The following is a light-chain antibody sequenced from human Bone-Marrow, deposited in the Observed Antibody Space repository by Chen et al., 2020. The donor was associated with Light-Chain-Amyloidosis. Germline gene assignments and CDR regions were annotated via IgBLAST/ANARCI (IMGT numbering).Light chain of an antibody. CDR2: EVT. CDR3: SSYTITNTLV. Sequence: QSALTQPASVSSSSGQSITISSTGTSSEVGGDNHVSWYQQHPDKAPKLIIYEVTNRPSWVPDRFSGYKSDNTASLTISGLQTEDEADYFCSSYTITNTLVFGSGTRVTVL. CDR1: SSEVGGDNH. J-gene: IGLJ1*01. V-gene: IGLV2-14*01.